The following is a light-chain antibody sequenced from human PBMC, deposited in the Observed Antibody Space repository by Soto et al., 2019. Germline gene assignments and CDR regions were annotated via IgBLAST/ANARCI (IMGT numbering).Light chain of an antibody. V-gene: IGLV2-14*01. CDR2: DVS. CDR1: SSDVGGYNY. J-gene: IGLJ2*01. CDR3: SSYTSSSTLYVV. Sequence: QSVLTQPASVSGSPGQSITISCTGTSSDVGGYNYVSWYQQYPGKAPKLMIYDVSNRPSGVSNRFSGSKSGNTASLTISGLQAEDEADYYCSSYTSSSTLYVVFGGGTKVTVL.